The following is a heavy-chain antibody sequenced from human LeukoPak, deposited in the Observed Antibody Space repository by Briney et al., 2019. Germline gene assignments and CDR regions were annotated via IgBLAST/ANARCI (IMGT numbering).Heavy chain of an antibody. CDR2: FDPEDGET. CDR1: GYTLTELS. J-gene: IGHJ4*02. Sequence: ASVKVSCKVSGYTLTELSMHWVRQAPGKGLEWMGGFDPEDGETIYAQKFQGRVTMTEDTSTDTAYMELSSLRSEDTAVYYCATVRLYSSGWYWAYYFDYWGQGTLVTVSS. CDR3: ATVRLYSSGWYWAYYFDY. V-gene: IGHV1-24*01. D-gene: IGHD6-19*01.